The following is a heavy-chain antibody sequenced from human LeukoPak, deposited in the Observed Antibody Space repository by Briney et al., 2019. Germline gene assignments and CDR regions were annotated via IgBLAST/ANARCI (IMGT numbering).Heavy chain of an antibody. CDR1: GFTVSSNY. V-gene: IGHV3-53*01. Sequence: GGSLRLSCAASGFTVSSNYMSWVRQAPGKGLECVSVTYSGGSTYYADSVKGRFTISRDNSKNTMYLQMNSLRAEDTAVYYCASYSGSWGHYYYGMDVWGQGTTVTVS. J-gene: IGHJ6*02. D-gene: IGHD6-13*01. CDR3: ASYSGSWGHYYYGMDV. CDR2: TYSGGST.